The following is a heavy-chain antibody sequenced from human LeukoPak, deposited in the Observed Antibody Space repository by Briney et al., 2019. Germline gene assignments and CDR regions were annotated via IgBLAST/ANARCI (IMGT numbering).Heavy chain of an antibody. D-gene: IGHD6-19*01. Sequence: GGSLRLSCAASGFTFSSYGMHWVRQAPGKGLEWVAFIRYDGSNKYYADSVKGRFTISRDNAKNSLYLQMNSLRAEDTAVYYCASGGCSSGWFYYYYYVDVWGKGTTVTVSS. CDR3: ASGGCSSGWFYYYYYVDV. CDR1: GFTFSSYG. V-gene: IGHV3-30*02. CDR2: IRYDGSNK. J-gene: IGHJ6*03.